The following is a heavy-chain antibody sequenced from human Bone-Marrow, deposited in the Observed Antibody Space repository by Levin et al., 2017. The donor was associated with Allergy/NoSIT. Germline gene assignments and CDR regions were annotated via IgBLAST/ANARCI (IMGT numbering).Heavy chain of an antibody. CDR1: GFTFSTYA. CDR3: AKGSSSPGDY. J-gene: IGHJ4*02. V-gene: IGHV3-23*05. D-gene: IGHD2-15*01. Sequence: SCAASGFTFSTYAMNWVRQAPGKGLEWVSTINNNGITTYYADSVKGRFTASRDNSKNTLFLQMNSLRAEDTAVYYCAKGSSSPGDYWGQGTLVTVSS. CDR2: INNNGITT.